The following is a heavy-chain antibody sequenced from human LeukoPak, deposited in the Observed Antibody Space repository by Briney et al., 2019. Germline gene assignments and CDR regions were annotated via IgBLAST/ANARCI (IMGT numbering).Heavy chain of an antibody. J-gene: IGHJ6*03. CDR2: MNPNSGNT. CDR1: GYTFTSYD. V-gene: IGHV1-8*03. CDR3: ARARSSHYYYYMDV. Sequence: GTSVKVSCKASGYTFTSYDINWVRQATGQGLEWMGWMNPNSGNTGYAQKFQGRVTITRNTSISTAYMELSSLRSEDTAVYYCARARSSHYYYYMDVWGKGTTVTVSS. D-gene: IGHD2-2*01.